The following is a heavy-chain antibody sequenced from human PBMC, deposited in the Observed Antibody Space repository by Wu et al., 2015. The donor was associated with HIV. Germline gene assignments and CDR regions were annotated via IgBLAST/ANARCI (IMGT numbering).Heavy chain of an antibody. Sequence: QVQLVQSGVEVKKPGASVKVSCKASGYRFIMYGVGWVRQAPGQGLEWMGWISVHNGNTNYAQKLQGRLTMTTDTSTTTAYMELSSLTSDDTAVYYCAREYSGGDALGYFDYWGQGTLVTVSS. V-gene: IGHV1-18*01. J-gene: IGHJ4*02. D-gene: IGHD2-21*01. CDR3: AREYSGGDALGYFDY. CDR1: GYRFIMYG. CDR2: ISVHNGNT.